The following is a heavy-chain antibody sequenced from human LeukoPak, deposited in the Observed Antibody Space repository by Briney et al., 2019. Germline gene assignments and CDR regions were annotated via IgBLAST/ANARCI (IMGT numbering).Heavy chain of an antibody. CDR1: GGSFSGYY. CDR3: ARVGIFRNYYGLGSYPFDY. J-gene: IGHJ4*02. CDR2: INHSGST. D-gene: IGHD3-10*01. Sequence: SETLSLTCAVYGGSFSGYYWSWIRQPPGKGLEWIGEINHSGSTNYNPSLKSRVTISVDTSKNQFSLKLSSVTAADTAVYYCARVGIFRNYYGLGSYPFDYWGQGTLVTVSS. V-gene: IGHV4-34*01.